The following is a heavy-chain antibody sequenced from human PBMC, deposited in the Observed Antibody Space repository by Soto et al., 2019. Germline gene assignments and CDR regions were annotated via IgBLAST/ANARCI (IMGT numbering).Heavy chain of an antibody. CDR3: ARDETIATPAGGY. Sequence: QVQLVQSGTEVKQPGASVKVSCKASGYTFTTYGINWVRQAPGQGLEWMGWISAYNGNTNYAQNLQGRVTMTTDTATSTAYMELRSLRSDDTAIYYCARDETIATPAGGYWGQGTLVTVSS. D-gene: IGHD6-6*01. CDR1: GYTFTTYG. V-gene: IGHV1-18*01. CDR2: ISAYNGNT. J-gene: IGHJ4*02.